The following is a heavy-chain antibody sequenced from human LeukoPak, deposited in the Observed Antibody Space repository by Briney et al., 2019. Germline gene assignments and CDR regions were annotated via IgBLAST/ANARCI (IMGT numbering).Heavy chain of an antibody. CDR3: ARFDVYSGYDLGFDP. CDR1: GGSISSYY. CDR2: IYTSGST. V-gene: IGHV4-4*07. Sequence: SETLSLTCTVSGGSISSYYWSWIRQPAGKGLEWIGRIYTSGSTNYNPSLRSRVTMSVDTSKNQFSLKLSSVTAADTAVYYCARFDVYSGYDLGFDPWGQGTLVTVSS. D-gene: IGHD5-12*01. J-gene: IGHJ5*02.